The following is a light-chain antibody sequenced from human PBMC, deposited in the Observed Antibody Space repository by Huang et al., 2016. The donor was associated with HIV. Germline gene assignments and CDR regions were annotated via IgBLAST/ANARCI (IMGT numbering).Light chain of an antibody. J-gene: IGKJ2*01. V-gene: IGKV4-1*01. CDR2: WAS. CDR1: QSVLDNSNSKNC. CDR3: HQYYNTPYT. Sequence: DIVMTQSPDSLAVSLGEWATINCKSSQSVLDNSNSKNCLAWFHQQPGQPPTLLIYWASSRESGVPDRFSGSGAGTDFTLTISSLQAEDVAVYYCHQYYNTPYTFGQGTKLEIK.